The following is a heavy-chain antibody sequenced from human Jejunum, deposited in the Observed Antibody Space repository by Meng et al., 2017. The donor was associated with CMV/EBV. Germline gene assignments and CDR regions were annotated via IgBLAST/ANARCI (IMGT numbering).Heavy chain of an antibody. Sequence: LDQFRADGEKLRTPVRSSFKASGYTFTSHYMHWGRQAPGQGLEWMGIINPNDGTTSYVQNFEGRVTMTRDMSTNTVYMELKSLRSEDTAMYYCARDRPLNGYNYAVYWGQGTLVTVSS. CDR1: GYTFTSHY. D-gene: IGHD5-24*01. V-gene: IGHV1-46*01. J-gene: IGHJ4*02. CDR2: INPNDGTT. CDR3: ARDRPLNGYNYAVY.